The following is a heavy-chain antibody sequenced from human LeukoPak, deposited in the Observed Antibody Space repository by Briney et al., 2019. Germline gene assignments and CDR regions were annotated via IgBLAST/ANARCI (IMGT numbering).Heavy chain of an antibody. CDR3: ASFAPYDAFDI. CDR2: LSNNGDNT. J-gene: IGHJ3*02. CDR1: GFTFASYA. Sequence: GGSLRLSCIASGFTFASYAMSWVRQAPGRGLEWVSTLSNNGDNTYYADSVKGRFAISRDNSKNTLYLHMNSLRAEDTAVYYCASFAPYDAFDIWGQGTMVTVSS. V-gene: IGHV3-23*01.